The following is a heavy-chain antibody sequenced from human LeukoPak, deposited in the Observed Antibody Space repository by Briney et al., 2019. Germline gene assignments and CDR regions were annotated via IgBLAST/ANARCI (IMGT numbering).Heavy chain of an antibody. CDR3: ARDVFWQGGFDP. Sequence: SETLSLTCAVYVGSFSGYYWSWIRQPPGKGLEWIGEINHTGSTNYNPSLKSRVTISVDTSKNQFSLRLSSVTAADTAVYYCARDVFWQGGFDPWGQGTLVTVSS. J-gene: IGHJ5*02. CDR2: INHTGST. CDR1: VGSFSGYY. V-gene: IGHV4-34*01. D-gene: IGHD2/OR15-2a*01.